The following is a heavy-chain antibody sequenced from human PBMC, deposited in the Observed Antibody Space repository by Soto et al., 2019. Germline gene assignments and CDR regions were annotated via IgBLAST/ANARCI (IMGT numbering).Heavy chain of an antibody. CDR1: GFTFSSYA. V-gene: IGHV3-23*01. CDR2: ISGSGGST. CDR3: AKESLRGPYVSAFDI. J-gene: IGHJ3*02. D-gene: IGHD3-16*01. Sequence: VGSVRLSCAASGFTFSSYAMSWVRQAPGKGLEWVSAISGSGGSTYYADFVKGRFTISRDNSKNTLYLQMNSLRAEDTAVYYCAKESLRGPYVSAFDIWGQGTMVTVSS.